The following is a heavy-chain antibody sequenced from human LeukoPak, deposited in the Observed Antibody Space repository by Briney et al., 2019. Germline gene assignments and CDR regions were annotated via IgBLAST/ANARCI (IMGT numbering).Heavy chain of an antibody. V-gene: IGHV4-38-2*02. CDR1: GSSISSGYF. Sequence: SETLSLTCTVSGSSISSGYFWGWIRQPPGKGLEWIGIIHFGETPYYSPSLESRITISIDTSKNQFSLKVNSVTAADTAVYFCARGGDSSGWYPSYWGQGTLVTVSS. CDR2: IHFGETP. CDR3: ARGGDSSGWYPSY. D-gene: IGHD6-19*01. J-gene: IGHJ4*02.